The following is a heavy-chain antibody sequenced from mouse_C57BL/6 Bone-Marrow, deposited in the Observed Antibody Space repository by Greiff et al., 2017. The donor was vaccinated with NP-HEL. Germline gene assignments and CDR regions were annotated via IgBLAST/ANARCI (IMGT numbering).Heavy chain of an antibody. CDR2: ISNGGGST. D-gene: IGHD1-2*01. CDR3: ARHYYGEYYYAMDY. J-gene: IGHJ4*01. Sequence: DVKLVESGGGLVQPGGSLKLSCAASGFTFSDYYMYWVRQTPEKRLEWVAYISNGGGSTYYPDTVKGRFTISRDNAKNTLYLQMSRLKSEDTAMYYCARHYYGEYYYAMDYWGQGTSVTVSS. V-gene: IGHV5-12*01. CDR1: GFTFSDYY.